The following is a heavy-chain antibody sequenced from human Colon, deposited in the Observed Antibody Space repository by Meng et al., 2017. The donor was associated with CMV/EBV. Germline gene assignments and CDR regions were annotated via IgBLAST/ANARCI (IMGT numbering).Heavy chain of an antibody. J-gene: IGHJ4*02. CDR1: SFPFTRCT. D-gene: IGHD5-18*01. CDR3: AREQPHTYFFDS. V-gene: IGHV1-46*01. CDR2: IKSNGNTK. Sequence: SCRASSFPFTRCTMHGVRQAPGQGLDWMAMIKSNGNTKIYAEKFHDRVTMTRDTSTSTLYLELSSLRSEDTAVYYCAREQPHTYFFDSWGQGALVTVSS.